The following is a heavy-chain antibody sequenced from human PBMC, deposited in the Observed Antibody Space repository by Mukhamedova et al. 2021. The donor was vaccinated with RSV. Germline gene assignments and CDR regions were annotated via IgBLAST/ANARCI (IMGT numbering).Heavy chain of an antibody. CDR2: ISYDGSNK. D-gene: IGHD3-22*01. J-gene: IGHJ4*01. Sequence: QAPGKGLEWGAVISYDGSNKYYADSVKGRFTISRDNSKNTLYLQMNSLRAEDTAVYYCATAGVFYYDSSPFDYWG. CDR3: ATAGVFYYDSSPFDY. V-gene: IGHV3-30*04.